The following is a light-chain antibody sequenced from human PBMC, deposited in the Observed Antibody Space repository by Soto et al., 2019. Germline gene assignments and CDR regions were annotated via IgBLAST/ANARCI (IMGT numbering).Light chain of an antibody. J-gene: IGKJ1*01. CDR2: DTS. Sequence: DIVVTQSPATLSASPGERVTLSCRASQFVSSRLAWYQQRPGQVPRLLIYDTSTRAPGISARFSGSGSGTEFPLSISSLQSEDFAVYYFQEYIQWPPGMFGPGTTVDIK. CDR3: QEYIQWPPGM. CDR1: QFVSSR. V-gene: IGKV3-15*01.